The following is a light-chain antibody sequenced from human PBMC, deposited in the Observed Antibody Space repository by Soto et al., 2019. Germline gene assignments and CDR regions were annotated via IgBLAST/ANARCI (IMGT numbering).Light chain of an antibody. Sequence: EMFLTNSPAPLSFSQGEGPTSSCRPGQSVSDYLAWYQQKPGQAPRLLIYGASTRATGIPARFSGSGSGTEFTLTISSLQSEDFAVYYCQQYNNWPPITFGQGTRLEIK. V-gene: IGKV3-15*01. J-gene: IGKJ5*01. CDR3: QQYNNWPPIT. CDR2: GAS. CDR1: QSVSDY.